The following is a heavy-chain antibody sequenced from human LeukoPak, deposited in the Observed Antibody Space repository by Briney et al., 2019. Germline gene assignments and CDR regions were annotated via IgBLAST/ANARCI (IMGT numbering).Heavy chain of an antibody. J-gene: IGHJ4*02. CDR1: GFTFSTYG. CDR3: AKPVGGGLEPDY. D-gene: IGHD1-26*01. V-gene: IGHV3-30*18. CDR2: ISYDGS. Sequence: PGGSLRLSCAASGFTFSTYGVHWVRQAPGKGLEWVAVISYDGSQYADSVKGRFTTSRDNSKNTLYLQMNSLRAEDTALYYCAKPVGGGLEPDYWGQGTLVTVYS.